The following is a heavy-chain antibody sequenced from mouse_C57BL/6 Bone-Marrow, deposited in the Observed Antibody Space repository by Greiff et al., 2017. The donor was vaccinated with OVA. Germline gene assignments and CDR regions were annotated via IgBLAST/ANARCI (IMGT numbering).Heavy chain of an antibody. CDR1: GFTFSDFY. Sequence: EVHLVESGGGLVQSGRSLRLSCATSGFTFSDFYMEWVRQAPGKGLEWIAASRNKANDYTTEYSASVKGRFIVSRDTSQSILYLQMNALRAEDTAIYYCARDAWGSSGSFAYWGQGTLVTVSA. CDR2: SRNKANDYTT. D-gene: IGHD3-2*02. CDR3: ARDAWGSSGSFAY. V-gene: IGHV7-1*01. J-gene: IGHJ3*01.